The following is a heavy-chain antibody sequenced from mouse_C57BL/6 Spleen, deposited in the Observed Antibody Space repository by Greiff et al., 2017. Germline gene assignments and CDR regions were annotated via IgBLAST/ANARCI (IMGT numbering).Heavy chain of an antibody. CDR1: GFTFSSYT. Sequence: EVQGVESGGGLVKPGGSLKLSCAASGFTFSSYTMSWVRQTPEKRLEWVATISGGGGNTYYPDSVKGRFTISRDNAKNTLYLQMSSLRSEDTALYYCARDDGYYVWFAYWGQGTLVTVSA. V-gene: IGHV5-9*01. D-gene: IGHD2-3*01. J-gene: IGHJ3*01. CDR3: ARDDGYYVWFAY. CDR2: ISGGGGNT.